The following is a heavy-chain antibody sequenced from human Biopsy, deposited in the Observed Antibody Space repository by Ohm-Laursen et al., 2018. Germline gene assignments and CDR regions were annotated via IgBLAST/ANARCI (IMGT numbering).Heavy chain of an antibody. CDR1: GYSFSTYD. J-gene: IGHJ5*02. CDR3: ARGYSRRVSIFEASIYWFDT. Sequence: AASVKVSCKASGYSFSTYDVNWVRQVRGQGLEWMGWMIPSSGKTGYAQRFQGRVTLTMNTSISTAYMELSGLRSEDTAVYFCARGYSRRVSIFEASIYWFDTWGQGTLVTVSS. V-gene: IGHV1-8*01. D-gene: IGHD6-6*01. CDR2: MIPSSGKT.